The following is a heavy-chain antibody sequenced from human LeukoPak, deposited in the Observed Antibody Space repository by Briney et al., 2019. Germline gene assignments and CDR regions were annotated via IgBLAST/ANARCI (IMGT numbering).Heavy chain of an antibody. D-gene: IGHD3-22*01. CDR1: GYTFTGYY. Sequence: ASVKVSCKASGYTFTGYYMHWVRQAPGQGLEWMGWINPNSGGTNYAQKFQGRVTMTRDTSISTAYMELSRLRSDDTAVYYCARPGGSSGYYKGPTNFDYWGQGTLVTVTS. J-gene: IGHJ4*02. CDR2: INPNSGGT. V-gene: IGHV1-2*02. CDR3: ARPGGSSGYYKGPTNFDY.